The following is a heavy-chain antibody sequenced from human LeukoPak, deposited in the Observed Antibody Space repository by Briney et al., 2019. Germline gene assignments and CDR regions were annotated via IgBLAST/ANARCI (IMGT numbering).Heavy chain of an antibody. D-gene: IGHD3-10*01. CDR1: GYTFTGYY. Sequence: GASVKVSCKASGYTFTGYYMHWVRQAPGQGLEWMGWVSPNSGDTGYAQKFQGRVTMTRDTSTSTAYMELSSLTSDDTAVYYCARQDVVRGVRPFYWFDPWGQGTLVIVSS. CDR2: VSPNSGDT. V-gene: IGHV1-8*02. J-gene: IGHJ5*02. CDR3: ARQDVVRGVRPFYWFDP.